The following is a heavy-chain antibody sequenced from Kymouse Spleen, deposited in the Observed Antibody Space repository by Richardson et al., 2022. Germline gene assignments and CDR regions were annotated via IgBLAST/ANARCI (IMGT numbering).Heavy chain of an antibody. Sequence: EVQLVESGGGLVQPGGSLRLSCAASGFTFSSYDMHWVRQATGKGLEWVSAIGTAGDTYYPGSVKGRFTISRENAKNSLYLQMNSLRAGDTAVYYCARDSSSWYYYYYGMDVWGQGTTVTVSS. D-gene: IGHD6-13*01. CDR2: IGTAGDT. V-gene: IGHV3-13*01. J-gene: IGHJ6*02. CDR3: ARDSSSWYYYYYGMDV. CDR1: GFTFSSYD.